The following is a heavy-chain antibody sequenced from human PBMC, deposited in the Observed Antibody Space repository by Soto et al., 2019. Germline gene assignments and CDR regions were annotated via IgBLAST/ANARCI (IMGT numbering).Heavy chain of an antibody. CDR1: GGTFSSYA. CDR2: IIPIFGTA. CDR3: ACLLCSGGSCYSYWYFDL. J-gene: IGHJ2*01. D-gene: IGHD2-15*01. Sequence: QVQLVQSGAEVKKPGSSEKISCKASGGTFSSYAISWVRQAPGQGLEWMGGIIPIFGTANYAQKFQGRVTITADESTSTAYMELSSLRSQDTAVYYSACLLCSGGSCYSYWYFDLWGRGTLVTVSS. V-gene: IGHV1-69*12.